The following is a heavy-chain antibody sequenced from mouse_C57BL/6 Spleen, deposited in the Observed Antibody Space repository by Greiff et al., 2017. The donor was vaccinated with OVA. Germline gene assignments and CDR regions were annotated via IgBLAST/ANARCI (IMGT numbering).Heavy chain of an antibody. CDR3: ARDYYGSRAMDY. J-gene: IGHJ4*01. Sequence: VQLQQSGAELVRPGTSVKVSCKASGYAFTNYLIEWVKQRPGQGLEWIGVINPGSGGTNYNEKFKGKATLTADKSSSTAYMQLSSLTSEDSAVYVCARDYYGSRAMDYWGQGTSVTVSS. V-gene: IGHV1-54*01. CDR2: INPGSGGT. CDR1: GYAFTNYL. D-gene: IGHD1-1*01.